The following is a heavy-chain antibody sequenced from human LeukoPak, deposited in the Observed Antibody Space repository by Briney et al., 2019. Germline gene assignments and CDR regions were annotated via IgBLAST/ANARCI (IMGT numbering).Heavy chain of an antibody. CDR1: GGSISSYY. D-gene: IGHD3-22*01. CDR2: INHSGST. Sequence: PSETLSLTCTVSGGSISSYYWSWIRQPPGKRLEWIGEINHSGSTNYNPSLKSRVTISVGTSKNQFSLKLSSVTAADTAVYYCAREITKIVVVSWFDPWGQGTLVTVSS. V-gene: IGHV4-34*01. CDR3: AREITKIVVVSWFDP. J-gene: IGHJ5*02.